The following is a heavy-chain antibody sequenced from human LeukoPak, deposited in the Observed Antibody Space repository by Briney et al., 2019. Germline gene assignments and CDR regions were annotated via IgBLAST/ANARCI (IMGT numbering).Heavy chain of an antibody. D-gene: IGHD6-19*01. Sequence: ASVKASCKVSGYTLTELSMHWVRQAPGKGLEWTGGFDPEDGETIYAQKFQGRVTMTEDTSTDTAYMELSSLRSEDTAVYYCASRIGRIAVAGGDYYGMDVWGQGTTVTVSS. CDR1: GYTLTELS. CDR3: ASRIGRIAVAGGDYYGMDV. CDR2: FDPEDGET. J-gene: IGHJ6*02. V-gene: IGHV1-24*01.